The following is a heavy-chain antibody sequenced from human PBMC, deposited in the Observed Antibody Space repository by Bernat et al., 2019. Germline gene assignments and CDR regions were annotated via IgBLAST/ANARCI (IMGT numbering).Heavy chain of an antibody. CDR2: ISAYNGNT. D-gene: IGHD2-15*01. CDR1: GYTFTSYG. J-gene: IGHJ4*02. CDR3: AREDCSGGSCVYFDY. V-gene: IGHV1-18*01. Sequence: QVQLMQSGAEVKKPGASVKVSCKASGYTFTSYGISWVRQAPGQGLEWMGWISAYNGNTNYAQKLQGRVTMTTDTSTSTAYMELRSLRSDDTAVYYCAREDCSGGSCVYFDYWGQGTLVTVSS.